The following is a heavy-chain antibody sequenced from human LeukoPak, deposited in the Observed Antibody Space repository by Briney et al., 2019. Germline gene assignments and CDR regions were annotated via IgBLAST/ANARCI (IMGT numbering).Heavy chain of an antibody. D-gene: IGHD3-9*01. V-gene: IGHV1-46*01. CDR1: GYSFTSHY. Sequence: ASVKVSCKASGYSFTSHYMHWVRQAPGQGLEWMGLINPRGTSTVYAEKFQGRIIMTRDMSTTTDYMELSSVKSDDTAVYYCAREGPYYDIPTVLVSPQFDYWGQGTLVTVSS. J-gene: IGHJ4*02. CDR3: AREGPYYDIPTVLVSPQFDY. CDR2: INPRGTST.